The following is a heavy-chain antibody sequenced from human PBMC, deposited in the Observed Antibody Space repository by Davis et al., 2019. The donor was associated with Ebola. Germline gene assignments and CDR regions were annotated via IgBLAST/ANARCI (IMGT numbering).Heavy chain of an antibody. J-gene: IGHJ1*01. V-gene: IGHV3-33*01. CDR1: GFTFSSYG. D-gene: IGHD3-22*01. Sequence: GESLKISCAASGFTFSSYGMHWVRQAPGKGLEWVAVIWYDGSNKYYADSVKGRFTISRDNSKNTLYLQMNSLRAEDTAVYYCARDYYDSSGYPVPHYFQHWGQGTLVTVSS. CDR3: ARDYYDSSGYPVPHYFQH. CDR2: IWYDGSNK.